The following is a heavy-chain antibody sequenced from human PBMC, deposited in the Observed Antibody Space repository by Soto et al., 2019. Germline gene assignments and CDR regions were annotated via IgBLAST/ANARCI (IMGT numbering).Heavy chain of an antibody. D-gene: IGHD6-13*01. CDR2: IDHSGGT. Sequence: PSETLSLTCAVYGGSFSGYYWTWIRQPPGKGLEWIGEIDHSGGTNYMPSLKSRVTISLDTSKNQFSLKPTSVAAADTAVYYCATSRVQRFYYHGMDAWGQGTTVTV. CDR1: GGSFSGYY. CDR3: ATSRVQRFYYHGMDA. J-gene: IGHJ6*02. V-gene: IGHV4-34*01.